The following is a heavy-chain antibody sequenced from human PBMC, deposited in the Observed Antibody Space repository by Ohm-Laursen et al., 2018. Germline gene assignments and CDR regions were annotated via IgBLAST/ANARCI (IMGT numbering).Heavy chain of an antibody. Sequence: SLRLSCAASGFTFSISGMTWVRQAPGKGLEWVSVINTEDQTFYLNSVKGRFSISRDNSKNTVYLQMNSLRVEDTAVYYCARGIVRGVTGPDYWGQGTLVTVSS. D-gene: IGHD1-14*01. CDR3: ARGIVRGVTGPDY. CDR1: GFTFSISG. V-gene: IGHV3-66*01. J-gene: IGHJ4*02. CDR2: INTEDQT.